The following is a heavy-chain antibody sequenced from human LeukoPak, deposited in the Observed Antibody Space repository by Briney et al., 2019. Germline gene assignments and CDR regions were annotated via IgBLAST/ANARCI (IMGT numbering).Heavy chain of an antibody. CDR3: ARFGSGNYYYYFDY. D-gene: IGHD1-26*01. J-gene: IGHJ4*02. CDR2: INNDGSST. Sequence: GGSLRLSCAASGFTFSSYAMSWVRQAPGKGLEWVSRINNDGSSTTYADSVKGRFTISRDNAKNTLYLQMNSLRAEDTAVYYCARFGSGNYYYYFDYWGQGALVTVSS. CDR1: GFTFSSYA. V-gene: IGHV3-74*01.